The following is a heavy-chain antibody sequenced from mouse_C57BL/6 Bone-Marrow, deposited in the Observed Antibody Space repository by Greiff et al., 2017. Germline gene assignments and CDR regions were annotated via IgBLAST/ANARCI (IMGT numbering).Heavy chain of an antibody. CDR3: ARSGVYYGNLRDY. Sequence: VHVKQSVAELVRPGASVKLSCTASGFNIKNTYMHWVKQRPEQGLEWIGRIDPANGNTKYAPKFQGKATITADTSSNTAYLQLSSLTSEDTAIYYCARSGVYYGNLRDYWGQGTTLTVSS. V-gene: IGHV14-3*01. J-gene: IGHJ2*01. D-gene: IGHD2-1*01. CDR1: GFNIKNTY. CDR2: IDPANGNT.